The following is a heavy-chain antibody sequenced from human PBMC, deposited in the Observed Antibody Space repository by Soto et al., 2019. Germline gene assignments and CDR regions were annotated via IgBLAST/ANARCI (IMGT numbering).Heavy chain of an antibody. J-gene: IGHJ3*02. CDR1: GGSVSSGSYY. V-gene: IGHV4-61*01. Sequence: QVQLQESGPGLVKPSETLSLTCTVSGGSVSSGSYYWSWIRQPPGKGLEWIGYIYYSGSTNYNPSLTSRVTISVDPSKNQFSLKLSSVTAADTAVYYCARDQPLYAFDIWGQGTMVTVSS. CDR2: IYYSGST. CDR3: ARDQPLYAFDI.